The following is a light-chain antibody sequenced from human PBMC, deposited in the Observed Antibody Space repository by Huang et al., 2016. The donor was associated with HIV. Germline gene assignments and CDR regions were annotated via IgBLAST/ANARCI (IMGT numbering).Light chain of an antibody. V-gene: IGKV3-11*01. CDR2: DAS. CDR1: QNVRTY. Sequence: IVLTQSPATLSLSPGERAILSCRASQNVRTYLAGYQQQPGQAPRLLIHDASKRANGIPSRFSGSGSGTDFTLTISSLEPEDFAVYYCQHRGTWPPYTFGQGTKLEIK. CDR3: QHRGTWPPYT. J-gene: IGKJ2*01.